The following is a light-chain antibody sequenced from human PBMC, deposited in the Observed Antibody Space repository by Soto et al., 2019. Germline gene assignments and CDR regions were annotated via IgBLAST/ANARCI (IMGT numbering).Light chain of an antibody. CDR3: SSYTTNKALV. J-gene: IGLJ2*01. V-gene: IGLV2-14*03. CDR1: SSDIGNYNY. Sequence: QSALTQPASVSGSPGQWITISCTGTSSDIGNYNYVPWYQQHPGKAPKLMIYDVSNRPSGVSNRFSGSKSGNTASLTISGLQAEDEADYYCSSYTTNKALVFGGGTKLTVL. CDR2: DVS.